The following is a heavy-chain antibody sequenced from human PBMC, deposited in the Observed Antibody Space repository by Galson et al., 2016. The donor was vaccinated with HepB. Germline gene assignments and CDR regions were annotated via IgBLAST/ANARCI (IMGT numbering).Heavy chain of an antibody. CDR2: MFTSGNS. Sequence: TLSLTCTVSGGSISSGSYFCNWIRQPAGKGLEWIGSMFTSGNSNYNPSLKSRVTISLDTSKNQFFFKMSSVTAEDTAVYYCAVWFGDVNYWGQGILVTVSS. CDR1: GGSISSGSYF. V-gene: IGHV4-61*02. D-gene: IGHD3-10*01. J-gene: IGHJ4*02. CDR3: AVWFGDVNY.